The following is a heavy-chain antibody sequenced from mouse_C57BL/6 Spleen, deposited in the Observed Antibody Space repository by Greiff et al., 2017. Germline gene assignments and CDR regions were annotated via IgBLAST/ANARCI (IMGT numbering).Heavy chain of an antibody. CDR1: GYTFTSYW. CDR3: AEGDGLRRFAY. V-gene: IGHV1-69*01. J-gene: IGHJ3*01. D-gene: IGHD2-4*01. Sequence: QVQLQQPGAELVMPGASVKLSCKASGYTFTSYWMHWVKQRPGQGLEWIGEIDPSDSYTNYNQKFKGKSTLTVDKSSSTAYMQLSSLTSEDSAVYYCAEGDGLRRFAYWGQGTLVTVSA. CDR2: IDPSDSYT.